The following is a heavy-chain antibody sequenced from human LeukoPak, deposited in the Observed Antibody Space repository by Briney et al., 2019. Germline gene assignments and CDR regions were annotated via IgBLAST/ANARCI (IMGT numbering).Heavy chain of an antibody. CDR3: ARYYDGSGYFDAFDI. CDR2: IKQDGSEK. V-gene: IGHV3-7*01. CDR1: GFTFSDYW. D-gene: IGHD3-22*01. J-gene: IGHJ3*02. Sequence: GGSLSLSCAAPGFTFSDYWMSWVRQAPGKGLEWVANIKQDGSEKIYVDFVKGRFTISRDNAKNSLCLQMNSLRAEDTAVYYCARYYDGSGYFDAFDIWGQGTTVTVSS.